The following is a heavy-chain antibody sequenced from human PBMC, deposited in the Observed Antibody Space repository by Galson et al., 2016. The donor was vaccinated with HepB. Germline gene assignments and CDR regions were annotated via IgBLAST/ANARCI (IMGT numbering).Heavy chain of an antibody. CDR3: ARARNGDSFWDY. Sequence: QSGAEVKKPGESLKISCEGSGYSFTNYWIGWVRQMPGEGLEWMGFIYPGHSDTRYRPSFQGQVTILADTSISTAFLQWSSLKASDTAMYYCARARNGDSFWDYWGQGTLVIVSS. CDR1: GYSFTNYW. D-gene: IGHD4-17*01. V-gene: IGHV5-51*01. J-gene: IGHJ4*02. CDR2: IYPGHSDT.